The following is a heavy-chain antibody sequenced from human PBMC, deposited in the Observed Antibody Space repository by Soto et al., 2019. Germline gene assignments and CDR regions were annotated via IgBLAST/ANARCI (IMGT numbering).Heavy chain of an antibody. CDR3: AHRPGSSWYSGNNWFDP. CDR1: GFSLSTSGVG. V-gene: IGHV2-5*02. CDR2: IYWDDDK. Sequence: SGPTLVNPTQTLTLTCTFSGFSLSTSGVGVGWIRQPPGKALEWLALIYWDDDKRYSPSLKSRLTITKDTSKNQVVLTMTNMDPVDTATYYCAHRPGSSWYSGNNWFDPWGQGTLVTVS. J-gene: IGHJ5*02. D-gene: IGHD6-13*01.